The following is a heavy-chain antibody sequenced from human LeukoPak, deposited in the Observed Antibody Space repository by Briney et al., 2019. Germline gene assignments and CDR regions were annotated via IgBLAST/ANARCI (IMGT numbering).Heavy chain of an antibody. Sequence: PSETLSLTCTVSGGSISSSSYYWGWICQPPGKGLEWIGSIYYSGSTYYNPSLKSRVTISVDTSKNQFSLKLSSVTAADTAVYYCAREERDTAMVYFDYWGQGTLVTVSS. V-gene: IGHV4-39*01. CDR2: IYYSGST. CDR3: AREERDTAMVYFDY. D-gene: IGHD5-18*01. CDR1: GGSISSSSYY. J-gene: IGHJ4*02.